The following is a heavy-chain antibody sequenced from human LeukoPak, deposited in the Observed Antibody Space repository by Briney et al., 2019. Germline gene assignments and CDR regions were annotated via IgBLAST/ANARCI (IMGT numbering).Heavy chain of an antibody. V-gene: IGHV1-18*01. D-gene: IGHD6-13*01. CDR3: ARMAAAGTPFDY. CDR2: ISAYNGNT. J-gene: IGHJ4*02. CDR1: GYTFTSYG. Sequence: VASVKVSCKASGYTFTSYGISWVRQAPGQGLEWMGWISAYNGNTNYAQKLQGRVTMTTDTSTSTAYTELRSLRSDDTAVYYCARMAAAGTPFDYWGQGTLVTVSS.